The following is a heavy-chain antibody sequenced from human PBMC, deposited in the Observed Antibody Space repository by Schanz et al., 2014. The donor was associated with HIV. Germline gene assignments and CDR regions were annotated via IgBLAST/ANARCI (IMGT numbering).Heavy chain of an antibody. Sequence: QVQLVQSGAEVKKPGSSVTVSCKASGGTFSSHAISWVRQAPGQGLEWMGGIIPIFGTANYARKFQGRVTITADESTSTAYMEVSSVRSEDTAVYYCARDADLNELWPRDYYHYTMDVWGQGTTVTVSS. V-gene: IGHV1-69*01. CDR3: ARDADLNELWPRDYYHYTMDV. J-gene: IGHJ6*02. CDR2: IIPIFGTA. CDR1: GGTFSSHA. D-gene: IGHD5-18*01.